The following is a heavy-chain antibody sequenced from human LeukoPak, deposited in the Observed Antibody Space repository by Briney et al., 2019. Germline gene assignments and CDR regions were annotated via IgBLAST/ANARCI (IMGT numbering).Heavy chain of an antibody. Sequence: GGSVRLSCAASGFTVSSNYMSWVRQAPGKGLEWVSVIYSGGSTYYADSVKGRFTISRDNSKNTLYLQMNSLRAEDTAVYYCASGSGSYVYFQHWGQGTLVTVSS. CDR2: IYSGGST. D-gene: IGHD3-10*01. V-gene: IGHV3-53*01. CDR3: ASGSGSYVYFQH. CDR1: GFTVSSNY. J-gene: IGHJ1*01.